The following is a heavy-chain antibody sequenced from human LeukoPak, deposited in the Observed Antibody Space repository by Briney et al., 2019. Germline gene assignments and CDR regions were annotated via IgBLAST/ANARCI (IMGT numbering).Heavy chain of an antibody. D-gene: IGHD3-10*01. CDR2: FDPEDGET. V-gene: IGHV1-24*01. CDR1: GYTLTELS. J-gene: IGHJ5*02. Sequence: ASVKVSCKVSGYTLTELSMHWVRQAPGKGLEWMGGFDPEDGETIYAQKFQGRVTMTEDTSTDTAYMELSSLRSEDTAVYYCATVAYYGSGSYNWFDPWGQGTLVTVSS. CDR3: ATVAYYGSGSYNWFDP.